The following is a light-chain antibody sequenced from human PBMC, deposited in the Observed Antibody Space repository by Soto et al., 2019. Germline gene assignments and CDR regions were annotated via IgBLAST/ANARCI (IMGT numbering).Light chain of an antibody. CDR3: HQYGSSPQT. CDR2: GAS. V-gene: IGKV3-20*01. Sequence: EIVLTQSPGTLSLSPGERATLSCRASQSVSRTYSGWYQQKPGQAPRLLIYGASSRATGIPDRFSGSGSGTGFTLTISRLEPEDFAVYYCHQYGSSPQTFGQGTRLEIK. J-gene: IGKJ2*01. CDR1: QSVSRTY.